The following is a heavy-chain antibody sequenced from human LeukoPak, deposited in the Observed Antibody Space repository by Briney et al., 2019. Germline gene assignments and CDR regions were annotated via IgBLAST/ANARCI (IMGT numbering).Heavy chain of an antibody. J-gene: IGHJ6*02. CDR2: MNPNSGNT. V-gene: IGHV1-8*01. D-gene: IGHD3-10*01. CDR3: AGGRGSYYHRHYYYCGMDV. Sequence: ASVKVSCKASGYTFTSYDINWVRQATGQGLEWMGWMNPNSGNTGYAQKFQGRVTMTRNTSISTAYMELSSLRSEDTAVYYCAGGRGSYYHRHYYYCGMDVWGQGTTVTVSS. CDR1: GYTFTSYD.